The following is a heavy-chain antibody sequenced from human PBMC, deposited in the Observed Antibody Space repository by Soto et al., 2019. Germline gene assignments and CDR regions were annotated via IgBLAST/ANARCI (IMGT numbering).Heavy chain of an antibody. Sequence: EVQLVESGGGLVQPGGSLRLSCAASGFTFGDSWMHWVRQSPQKGLVWLSLITNDGSTTTYADSVKGRFTVSRDNAKNPLSLPIHTLPTVFPPVYFCARATRGVLTAFELWGQGTMVTVS. J-gene: IGHJ3*01. V-gene: IGHV3-74*01. CDR2: ITNDGSTT. CDR3: ARATRGVLTAFEL. CDR1: GFTFGDSW. D-gene: IGHD3-10*01.